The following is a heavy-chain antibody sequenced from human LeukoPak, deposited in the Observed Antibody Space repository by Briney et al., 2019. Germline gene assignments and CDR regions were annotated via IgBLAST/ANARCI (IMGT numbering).Heavy chain of an antibody. CDR3: ARAVVAASTPSDY. V-gene: IGHV3-30-3*01. CDR1: GFTFNSYA. J-gene: IGHJ4*02. Sequence: GGSLRLSCVGSGFTFNSYAFHWVRRAPGKGLEWVAVISSEGTFKYYADSVKGRFTISRDKSKKTLSLQMNSLKTEDTAVYYCARAVVAASTPSDYWGQGTVVTVSS. CDR2: ISSEGTFK. D-gene: IGHD2-15*01.